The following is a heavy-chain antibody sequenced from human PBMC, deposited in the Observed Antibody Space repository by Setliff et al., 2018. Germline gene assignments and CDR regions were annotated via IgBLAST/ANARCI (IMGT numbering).Heavy chain of an antibody. Sequence: GASVKVSCKTSGYSFTSHYMHWVRQAPGQGLEWMGIINPGGLSSSPTQKFEGRVTMTRDTSTSTVYMELNSLTSDDTAVYYCARAGLAAAGRKGVFDHWGQGTLVTVSS. CDR2: INPGGLSS. D-gene: IGHD6-25*01. V-gene: IGHV1-46*01. CDR3: ARAGLAAAGRKGVFDH. CDR1: GYSFTSHY. J-gene: IGHJ4*02.